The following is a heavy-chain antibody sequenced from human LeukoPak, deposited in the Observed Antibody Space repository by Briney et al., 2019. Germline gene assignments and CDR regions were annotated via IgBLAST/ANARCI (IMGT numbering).Heavy chain of an antibody. CDR3: ARRYYDSTSYYFDY. Sequence: GGSLRLSCAASGFTISSYWMHWVRQAPGKGLVWVSRINDDGSRTNYADSVKGRFSISRDNAKNSLYLQMRSLRADDTAVYYCARRYYDSTSYYFDYWGQGTLVSVSS. CDR2: INDDGSRT. CDR1: GFTISSYW. J-gene: IGHJ4*02. D-gene: IGHD3-22*01. V-gene: IGHV3-74*01.